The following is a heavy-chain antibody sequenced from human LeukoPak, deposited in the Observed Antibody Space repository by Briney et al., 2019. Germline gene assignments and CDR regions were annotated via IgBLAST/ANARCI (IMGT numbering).Heavy chain of an antibody. CDR2: IYSGGST. CDR3: ASENLLG. V-gene: IGHV3-53*01. D-gene: IGHD3-16*01. Sequence: GGSLRLSCAASGFTFSSYAMSWVRQAPGKGLEWVSVIYSGGSTFYADSVKGRFTISRDNSKNTLYLQMNSLRAEDTAVYYCASENLLGWGQGTLVTVSS. J-gene: IGHJ4*02. CDR1: GFTFSSYA.